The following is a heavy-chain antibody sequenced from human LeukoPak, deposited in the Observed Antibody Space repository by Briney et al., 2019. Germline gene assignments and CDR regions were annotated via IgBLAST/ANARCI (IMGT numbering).Heavy chain of an antibody. V-gene: IGHV3-7*01. Sequence: GGSLRLSCAASGFTFSSYWMNWVRQAPGKGPEWVAKIKPDGSEKFYVDSVKGRFTISRDNAKNSLYLQMNSLTVEDTAVYYCATDSGYSGASWGQGTLATVSS. CDR1: GFTFSSYW. CDR2: IKPDGSEK. J-gene: IGHJ5*02. D-gene: IGHD1-26*01. CDR3: ATDSGYSGAS.